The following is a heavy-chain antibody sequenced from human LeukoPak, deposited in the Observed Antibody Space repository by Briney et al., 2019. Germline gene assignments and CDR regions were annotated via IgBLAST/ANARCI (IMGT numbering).Heavy chain of an antibody. CDR1: GGSNSSSSYY. D-gene: IGHD3-10*01. CDR2: IYYSGST. Sequence: SETLSLTCTVSGGSNSSSSYYWGWIRQPPGKGLEWIGSIYYSGSTYYNPSLKSRVTISVDTSKNQFSLKLSSVTAADTAVYYCARTTEEYYGSGKSRKYYSYYYYMDVWGKGTTVTVSS. CDR3: ARTTEEYYGSGKSRKYYSYYYYMDV. J-gene: IGHJ6*03. V-gene: IGHV4-39*07.